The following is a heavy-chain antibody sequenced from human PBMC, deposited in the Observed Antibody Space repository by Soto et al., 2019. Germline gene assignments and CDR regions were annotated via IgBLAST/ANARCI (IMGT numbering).Heavy chain of an antibody. Sequence: QVQLVESGGGVVQPGRSLRLSCAASGFTFSSYGMHWVRQAPGKGLEWVAVISYDGSNKYYADSVKGRFIISRDNSKNTLYLQMNSLRAEDTAVYYCAKDLENVDTATASSRALDYWGQGTLVTVSS. J-gene: IGHJ4*02. CDR1: GFTFSSYG. D-gene: IGHD5-18*01. V-gene: IGHV3-30*18. CDR3: AKDLENVDTATASSRALDY. CDR2: ISYDGSNK.